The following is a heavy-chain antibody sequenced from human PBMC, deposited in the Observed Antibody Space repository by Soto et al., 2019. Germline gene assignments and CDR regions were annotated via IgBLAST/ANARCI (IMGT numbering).Heavy chain of an antibody. CDR1: GYTFTGYY. D-gene: IGHD2-15*01. CDR2: INPNSGGT. J-gene: IGHJ5*02. V-gene: IGHV1-2*04. CDR3: ARGYCSGGSCYSNWFDP. Sequence: QVQLVQSGAEVKKPGASVKVSCKASGYTFTGYYMHWVRQAPGQGLEWMGWINPNSGGTNYAQKFQGWVTMTRDTSISTAYMELSRLRSDDTAVYHCARGYCSGGSCYSNWFDPWGQGTLVTVSS.